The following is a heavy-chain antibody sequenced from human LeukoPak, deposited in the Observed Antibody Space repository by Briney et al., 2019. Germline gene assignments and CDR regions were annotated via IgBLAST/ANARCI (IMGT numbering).Heavy chain of an antibody. CDR1: GYSFTSYW. J-gene: IGHJ4*02. CDR2: IYPGDSDT. CDR3: ARHGGVDTAMVTDPIGDY. V-gene: IGHV5-51*01. Sequence: GESLKISCKGSGYSFTSYWIGWVRQMPGKGLEWMGIIYPGDSDTRYSPSFQGQVTISADKSISTAYLQWSSLKASDTAMYYCARHGGVDTAMVTDPIGDYWGQGTLVTVSS. D-gene: IGHD5-18*01.